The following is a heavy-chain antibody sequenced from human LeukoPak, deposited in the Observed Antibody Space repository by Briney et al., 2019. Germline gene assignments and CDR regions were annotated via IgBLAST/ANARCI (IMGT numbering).Heavy chain of an antibody. V-gene: IGHV4-30-4*01. D-gene: IGHD3-9*01. CDR3: ARALLYDILTGGGYHWFDP. J-gene: IGHJ5*02. CDR1: GGSISSDDYY. CDR2: IDYSGST. Sequence: PSQTLSLTCTVSGGSISSDDYYWSWIRQPPGKGLEWIGNIDYSGSTFYNPSLKSRLTISVDTSRNQFSLKLSSVTAADTAAYHCARALLYDILTGGGYHWFDPWGQGTLVTVSS.